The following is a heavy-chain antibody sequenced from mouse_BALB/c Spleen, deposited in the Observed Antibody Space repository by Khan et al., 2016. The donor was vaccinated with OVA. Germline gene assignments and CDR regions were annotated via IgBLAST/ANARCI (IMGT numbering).Heavy chain of an antibody. CDR3: ARKSTRASY. V-gene: IGHV1-4*01. D-gene: IGHD3-1*01. CDR1: GYTFTSYT. J-gene: IGHJ2*01. CDR2: INPSSGYT. Sequence: VQLQESGAELVKPGASVKMSCKASGYTFTSYTMHWVKQRPGQGLEWIGYINPSSGYTKYNQKFKDKATLTADKSSSTAYMQLSSLTSEDSVVYYCARKSTRASYWGQGTTLTVSS.